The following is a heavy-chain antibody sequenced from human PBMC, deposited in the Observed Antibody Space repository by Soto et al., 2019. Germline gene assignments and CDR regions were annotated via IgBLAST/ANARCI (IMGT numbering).Heavy chain of an antibody. D-gene: IGHD6-6*01. CDR2: ISWNSGSI. Sequence: EVQLVESGGGLVQPGRSLRLSCAASGFTFDDYAMHWVRQAPGKGLEWVSGISWNSGSIGYVDSVKGRFTISRDNAKNSLYLQMNSLRAEDTALYYCAKEYSSLGYYYYYMDVWGKGTTVTVSS. CDR3: AKEYSSLGYYYYYMDV. CDR1: GFTFDDYA. J-gene: IGHJ6*03. V-gene: IGHV3-9*01.